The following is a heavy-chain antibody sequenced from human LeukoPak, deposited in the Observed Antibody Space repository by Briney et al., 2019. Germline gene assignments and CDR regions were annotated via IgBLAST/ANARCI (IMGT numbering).Heavy chain of an antibody. CDR3: PKPNRGTYPYDVFDI. CDR1: GDSISGCY. Sequence: SETLSLTCTVSGDSISGCYWSWIRQPPGKGLEWIGHIYYNGNTNYNASLKGRVAISVDTPKNQFSLKVTSLTAADTAVYYCPKPNRGTYPYDVFDIWGQGKMITVS. D-gene: IGHD1-26*01. J-gene: IGHJ3*02. V-gene: IGHV4-59*08. CDR2: IYYNGNT.